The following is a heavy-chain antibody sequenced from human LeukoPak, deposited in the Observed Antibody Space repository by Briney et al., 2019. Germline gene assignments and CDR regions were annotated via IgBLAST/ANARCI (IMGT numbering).Heavy chain of an antibody. D-gene: IGHD3-3*01. V-gene: IGHV3-7*01. CDR1: GFTFSSYG. Sequence: GGSLRLSCAASGFTFSSYGMHWVRQAPGKGLEWVANIKQDGGEKYYVDSVKGRFTISRDNAKNSLYLQMNSLRAEDTAVYYCARLREIPVFGVVTKSTSYFDYWGQGTLVTVSS. CDR2: IKQDGGEK. J-gene: IGHJ4*02. CDR3: ARLREIPVFGVVTKSTSYFDY.